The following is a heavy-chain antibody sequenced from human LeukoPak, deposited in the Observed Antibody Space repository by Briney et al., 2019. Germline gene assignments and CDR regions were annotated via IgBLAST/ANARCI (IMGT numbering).Heavy chain of an antibody. D-gene: IGHD2-15*01. J-gene: IGHJ4*02. CDR3: ARVPIVVVAYFDY. V-gene: IGHV3-30*04. CDR2: ISYDGSNK. Sequence: PGGSLRLSCAASGFTFSSYAMHWVRQAPGKGLEWVAVISYDGSNKYYADSVKGRFTISRDNSKNTLYLQMNSLRAEDTAEYYCARVPIVVVAYFDYWGQGTLVTVSS. CDR1: GFTFSSYA.